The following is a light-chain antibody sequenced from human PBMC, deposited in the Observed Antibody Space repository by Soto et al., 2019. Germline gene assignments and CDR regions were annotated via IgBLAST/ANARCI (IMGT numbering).Light chain of an antibody. CDR3: ASYTNRNSRFV. Sequence: QSGLTQPPSVSGSPGQSITISCAGTSSDVGGFTYVSWYQQHPGKVPKLLIYEVSDRPAGVSNRFSASKSGNTASLTISGLQAEDEADYYCASYTNRNSRFVFGTGTKLTVL. CDR1: SSDVGGFTY. CDR2: EVS. V-gene: IGLV2-14*01. J-gene: IGLJ1*01.